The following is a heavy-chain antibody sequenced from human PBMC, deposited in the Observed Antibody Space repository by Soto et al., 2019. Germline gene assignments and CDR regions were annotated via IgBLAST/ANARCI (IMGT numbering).Heavy chain of an antibody. CDR2: IYHSGST. J-gene: IGHJ3*02. V-gene: IGHV4-30-2*01. Sequence: PSETLSLTCAVSGGSISSGGYSWSWIRQPPGKGLEWIGYIYHSGSTYYNPSLKSRVTISVDRSKNQFSLKLSSVTAADTAVYYCASDPRGYSFDIWGQGTMVTVSS. CDR1: GGSISSGGYS. CDR3: ASDPRGYSFDI. D-gene: IGHD5-12*01.